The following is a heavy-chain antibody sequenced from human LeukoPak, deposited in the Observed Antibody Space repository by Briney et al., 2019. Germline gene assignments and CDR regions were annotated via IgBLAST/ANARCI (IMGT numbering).Heavy chain of an antibody. CDR1: GFTFSDSY. Sequence: PGGSLRLSCAASGFTFSDSYMSWIRQAPGKGLEWVSYISRGGSTTYYADSVKGRFTISRDNAKSSLYLQINSLRAEDTAVYYCVRGVSISSTWYNDLWGQGTMVTVSS. D-gene: IGHD6-13*01. CDR3: VRGVSISSTWYNDL. V-gene: IGHV3-11*01. CDR2: ISRGGSTT. J-gene: IGHJ3*01.